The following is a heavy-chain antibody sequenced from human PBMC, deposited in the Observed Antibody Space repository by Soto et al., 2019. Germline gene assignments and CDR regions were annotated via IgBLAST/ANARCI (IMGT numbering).Heavy chain of an antibody. CDR3: ARDGDGYPA. V-gene: IGHV3-7*01. D-gene: IGHD1-1*01. J-gene: IGHJ5*02. Sequence: EVQLVESGGGLVQPGGSLTLSCVASGFTFSRNWMSWVRQAPGKGLEWVANIKEDGSAKYYADAVKGRFTLSRDNVENSLYLQMNSLRAKDTAVYYCARDGDGYPAWGQGTLVTVSS. CDR2: IKEDGSAK. CDR1: GFTFSRNW.